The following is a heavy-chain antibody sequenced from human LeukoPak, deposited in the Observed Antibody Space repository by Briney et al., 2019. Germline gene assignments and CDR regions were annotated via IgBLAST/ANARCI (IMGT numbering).Heavy chain of an antibody. D-gene: IGHD7-27*01. Sequence: PSETLSLTCAVYGGSFSGYYWSWVRQAPGKGLEWLSGVSPPGGGTYYADSVKGRFTISRDDSRNTLSLQMNSLRVEDTAVYYCVRDLAWGAFDYWGQGTLVTVSS. J-gene: IGHJ4*02. V-gene: IGHV3-23*01. CDR2: VSPPGGGT. CDR3: VRDLAWGAFDY. CDR1: GGSFSGYY.